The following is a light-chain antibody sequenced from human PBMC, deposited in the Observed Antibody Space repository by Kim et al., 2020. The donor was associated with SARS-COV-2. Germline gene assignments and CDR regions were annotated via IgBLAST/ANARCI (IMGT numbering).Light chain of an antibody. CDR3: QQRTNWL. CDR2: DTS. CDR1: QSVSSY. Sequence: TRSFSPGERATRSWRASQSVSSYLAWYQQKPGQAPRLLIYDTSKRATGTPARFSGSGSGTDFTLTISSLESEDSAIYYCQQRTNWLFGQGTKLEI. J-gene: IGKJ2*01. V-gene: IGKV3-11*01.